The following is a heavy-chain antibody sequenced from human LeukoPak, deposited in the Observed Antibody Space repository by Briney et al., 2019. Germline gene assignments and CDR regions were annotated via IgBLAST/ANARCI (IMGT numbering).Heavy chain of an antibody. CDR2: IYYSGST. D-gene: IGHD3-16*02. CDR1: GGSISSSSYY. CDR3: ARNVRVGSGELSFAPFKNWFDP. V-gene: IGHV4-39*01. J-gene: IGHJ5*02. Sequence: KNSETLSLTCTVSGGSISSSSYYWGWIRQPPGKGLEWIGSIYYSGSTYYNPSLKSRVTISVDTSKNQFSLKLSSVTAADTAVYYCARNVRVGSGELSFAPFKNWFDPWGQGTLVTVSS.